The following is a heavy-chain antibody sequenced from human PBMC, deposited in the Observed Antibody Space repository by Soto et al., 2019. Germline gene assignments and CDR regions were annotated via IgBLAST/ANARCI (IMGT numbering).Heavy chain of an antibody. CDR3: AGVVTAIPSFAFDI. D-gene: IGHD2-21*02. CDR2: IYYSGST. J-gene: IGHJ3*02. V-gene: IGHV4-59*01. Sequence: PSETLSLTCTVSGGSISSYYWSWIRQPPGKGLEWIGYIYYSGSTNYNPSLKSRVTISVDTSKNQFSLKLSSVTAADTAVYYCAGVVTAIPSFAFDIWGQGTMVTVSS. CDR1: GGSISSYY.